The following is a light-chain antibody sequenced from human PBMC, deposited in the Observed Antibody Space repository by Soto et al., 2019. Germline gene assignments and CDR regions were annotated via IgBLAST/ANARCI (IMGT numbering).Light chain of an antibody. CDR1: QSVGTS. CDR3: QQRGVWPLT. CDR2: ESS. V-gene: IGKV3-11*01. Sequence: EIVLTQSPGTLSLSPGERATLSCRASQSVGTSLAWYQQKSGQAPRLLFYESSNRATYIPARFSASGSGTDFTLTISGLEPEDFAVYYCQQRGVWPLTFGGGTKVDI. J-gene: IGKJ4*01.